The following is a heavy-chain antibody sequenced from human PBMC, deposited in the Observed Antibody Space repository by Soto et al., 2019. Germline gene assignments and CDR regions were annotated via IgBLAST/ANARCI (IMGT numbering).Heavy chain of an antibody. D-gene: IGHD3-22*01. Sequence: SVKVSCKASGGTFSSYAISWVRQAPGQGLEWMGGIIPIFGTANYAQKFQGRVTITADESTSTAYMELSSLRSEDTAVYYCARDQHDSSGYYYTPEAFDIWGQGTMVTVSS. CDR3: ARDQHDSSGYYYTPEAFDI. CDR1: GGTFSSYA. CDR2: IIPIFGTA. V-gene: IGHV1-69*13. J-gene: IGHJ3*02.